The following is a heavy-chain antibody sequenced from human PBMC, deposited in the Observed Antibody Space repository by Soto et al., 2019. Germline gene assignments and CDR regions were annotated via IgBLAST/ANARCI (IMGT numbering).Heavy chain of an antibody. D-gene: IGHD6-19*01. J-gene: IGHJ4*02. CDR3: ARSSGWLHDY. CDR2: IKQDGSER. Sequence: PRVYLRLSCASSGFRLSGYWMNWVRQAPGRGLEWVAIIKQDGSERYYVDSVKGRFTISRDNAKNSLYLQMSSLRVEDTALYYCARSSGWLHDYWGQGTQVTVSS. CDR1: GFRLSGYW. V-gene: IGHV3-7*01.